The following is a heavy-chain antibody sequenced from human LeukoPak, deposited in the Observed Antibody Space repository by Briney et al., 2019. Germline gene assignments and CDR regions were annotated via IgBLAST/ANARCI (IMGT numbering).Heavy chain of an antibody. V-gene: IGHV3-30*02. J-gene: IGHJ4*02. CDR3: AKVLLWFGESDFDY. D-gene: IGHD3-10*01. Sequence: GGSLRLSCAGSGFTFSSYGMHWVRQAPGKGLEWVAFIRYDGSNKYYADSVKGRFTISRDNSKNTLYLQMNSLRAEDTAVYYCAKVLLWFGESDFDYWGQGTLVTVSS. CDR1: GFTFSSYG. CDR2: IRYDGSNK.